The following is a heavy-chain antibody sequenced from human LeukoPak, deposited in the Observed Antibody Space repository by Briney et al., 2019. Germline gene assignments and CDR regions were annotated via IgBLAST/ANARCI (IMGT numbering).Heavy chain of an antibody. D-gene: IGHD2-2*01. J-gene: IGHJ4*02. CDR1: GGSLSSYY. Sequence: PSETLSLTCTVSGGSLSSYYWSWIRQPPGKGLEWIGYIYYSGSTNYNPSLKSRVTISVDTSKNQFSLKLSSVTAADTAVYYCARGRRGPPAYCSSTSCLPYFDYWGQGTLATVSS. CDR3: ARGRRGPPAYCSSTSCLPYFDY. V-gene: IGHV4-59*12. CDR2: IYYSGST.